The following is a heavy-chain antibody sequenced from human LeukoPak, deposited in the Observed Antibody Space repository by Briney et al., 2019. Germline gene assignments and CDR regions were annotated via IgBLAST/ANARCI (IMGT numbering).Heavy chain of an antibody. D-gene: IGHD3-22*01. CDR3: AKLVVVIAESYFDY. J-gene: IGHJ4*02. Sequence: PGGSLRLSCAASGFTFSTYSMNWVRQAPGEGLEWVSGLSGSGGSTYYADTVKGRFTISRDNSKNTLYLQMNSLRAEDTAVYYCAKLVVVIAESYFDYWGQGTLVTVSS. CDR1: GFTFSTYS. CDR2: LSGSGGST. V-gene: IGHV3-23*01.